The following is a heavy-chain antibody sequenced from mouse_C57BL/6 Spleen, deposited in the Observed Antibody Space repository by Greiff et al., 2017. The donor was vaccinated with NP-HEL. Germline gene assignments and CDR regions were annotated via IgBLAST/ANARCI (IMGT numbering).Heavy chain of an antibody. CDR3: ARSHYGSSYGYFDV. Sequence: EVQRVESGGGLVQPGGSLSLSCAASGFTFTDYYMSWVRQPPGKALEWLGFIRNKANGYTTEYSASVKGRFTISRDNSQSILYLQMNALRAEDSATYYCARSHYGSSYGYFDVWGTGTTVTVSS. V-gene: IGHV7-3*01. J-gene: IGHJ1*03. CDR2: IRNKANGYTT. CDR1: GFTFTDYY. D-gene: IGHD1-1*01.